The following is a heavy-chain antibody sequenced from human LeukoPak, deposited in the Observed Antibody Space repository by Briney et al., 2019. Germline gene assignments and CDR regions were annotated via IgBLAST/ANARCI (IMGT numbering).Heavy chain of an antibody. J-gene: IGHJ4*02. CDR2: IYYSGST. CDR1: GGSISSYY. Sequence: SEPLSLTCTVSGGSISSYYWSWIRQPPGKGLEWIGYIYYSGSTNYNPSLKSRVTISVDTSKNQFSLKLSSVTAADTAVYYCARVGGYNSPFVYWGQGTLVTVSS. V-gene: IGHV4-59*01. D-gene: IGHD5-24*01. CDR3: ARVGGYNSPFVY.